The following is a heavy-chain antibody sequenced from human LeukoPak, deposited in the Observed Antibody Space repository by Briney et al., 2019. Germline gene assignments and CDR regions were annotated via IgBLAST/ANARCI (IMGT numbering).Heavy chain of an antibody. V-gene: IGHV3-21*01. J-gene: IGHJ4*02. Sequence: GGSLRLSCAASGFTFSSYSMNWVRQAPGKGLEWVSSISDSSKYTYYADSLKGRFTISRDNAKNSLFLQMHSLRAEDTAVYYCARVLEAAAFVYWGQGTLVTVSS. CDR2: ISDSSKYT. D-gene: IGHD6-13*01. CDR1: GFTFSSYS. CDR3: ARVLEAAAFVY.